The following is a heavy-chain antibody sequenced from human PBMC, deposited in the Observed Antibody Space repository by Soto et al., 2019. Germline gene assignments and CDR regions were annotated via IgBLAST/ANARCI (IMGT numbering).Heavy chain of an antibody. D-gene: IGHD2-2*01. CDR1: EGTFSTYT. CDR3: SIGTWSAETFDV. J-gene: IGHJ3*01. Sequence: QVHLVQSGAEVKKPGSSVKVSCKATEGTFSTYTLIWVRQAPGQGLDWMGRIIPMLTVRNSAQKFQDRVTLTADKSTITAFMELTSLTSDATAVYYCSIGTWSAETFDVWGQGTMVTVSS. V-gene: IGHV1-69*02. CDR2: IIPMLTVR.